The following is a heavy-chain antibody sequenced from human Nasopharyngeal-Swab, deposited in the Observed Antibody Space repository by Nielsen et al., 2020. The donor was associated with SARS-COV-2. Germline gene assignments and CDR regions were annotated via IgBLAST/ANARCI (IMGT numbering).Heavy chain of an antibody. V-gene: IGHV3-9*01. CDR3: ARENNWEALRYFDL. CDR1: GFTFENYA. J-gene: IGHJ2*01. CDR2: ISWNGNIR. D-gene: IGHD1-20*01. Sequence: SLKISCAASGFTFENYAMHWVRQAPGKGLEWVPGISWNGNIRGHADSVEGRFTISRDNAKSSLYLQMNSLRVEDTALYYCARENNWEALRYFDLWGRGTLVTVSS.